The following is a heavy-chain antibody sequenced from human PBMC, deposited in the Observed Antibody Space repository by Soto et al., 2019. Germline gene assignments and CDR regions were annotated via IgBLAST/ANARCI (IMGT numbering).Heavy chain of an antibody. Sequence: SDTKSVTWTVSGGSISSHYWSWIRQPKGKGLEWIGSIYYSGSTYYNPSLKSRVTISVDTSKNQFSLKLSSVTAADTAVYYCARLRGSSWFDYWGQGTLVTVSS. V-gene: IGHV4-59*05. CDR2: IYYSGST. J-gene: IGHJ4*02. CDR3: ARLRGSSWFDY. CDR1: GGSISSHY. D-gene: IGHD6-13*01.